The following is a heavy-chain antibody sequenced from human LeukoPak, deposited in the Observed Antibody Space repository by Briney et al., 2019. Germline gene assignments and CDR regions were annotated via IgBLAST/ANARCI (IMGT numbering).Heavy chain of an antibody. V-gene: IGHV4-39*01. D-gene: IGHD3-22*01. J-gene: IGHJ4*02. CDR3: ARRSYYDSSAIFDY. CDR2: LYYSGST. CDR1: GGSISSSSYY. Sequence: SETLSLTCTVSGGSISSSSYYWDWIRQPPGEGLEWIGSLYYSGSTYYNPSLKSRVTISVDTSKNQFSLKLSSVTAADTAVFYCARRSYYDSSAIFDYWGQGTLVTVSS.